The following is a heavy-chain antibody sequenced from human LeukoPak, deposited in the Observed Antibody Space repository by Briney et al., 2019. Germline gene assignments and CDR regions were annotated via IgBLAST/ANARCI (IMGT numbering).Heavy chain of an antibody. V-gene: IGHV3-7*01. J-gene: IGHJ4*02. CDR1: GFTFSSYW. CDR3: ARDRNGWSYPPGPIDC. D-gene: IGHD1-26*01. Sequence: PGGSLRLSCAASGFTFSSYWMSWVRQAPGKGLEWVANIKQDGSEKYYVDSVKGRFTISRDNAKNSLYLQMNSLRAEDTAVYYCARDRNGWSYPPGPIDCWGQGTLVTVSS. CDR2: IKQDGSEK.